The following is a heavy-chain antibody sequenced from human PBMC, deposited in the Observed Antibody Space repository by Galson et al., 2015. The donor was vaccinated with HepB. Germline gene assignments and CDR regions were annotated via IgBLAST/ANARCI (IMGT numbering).Heavy chain of an antibody. D-gene: IGHD4-17*01. CDR3: ARMTAGYGDYVWFDP. CDR1: GYTFTSYY. CDR2: INPSGGST. Sequence: SVKVSCKASGYTFTSYYMHWVRQAPGQGLEWMGIINPSGGSTSYAQKFQGRVTMTRDTSTSTVYMELSSLRSEDTAVYYCARMTAGYGDYVWFDPWGQGTLVTVSS. V-gene: IGHV1-46*03. J-gene: IGHJ5*02.